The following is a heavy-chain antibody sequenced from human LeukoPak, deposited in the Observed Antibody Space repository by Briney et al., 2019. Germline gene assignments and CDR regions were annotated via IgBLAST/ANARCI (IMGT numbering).Heavy chain of an antibody. V-gene: IGHV3-11*01. CDR2: ISSSGSTI. D-gene: IGHD3-22*01. CDR3: ARDGAERYYYDSSGYYFDY. Sequence: GGSLRLSCAASGFTFSDYYMSWIRQAPGKGLEWVSYISSSGSTIYYADSVKGRFTISRDNAKNSLYLPMNSLRAEDTAVYYCARDGAERYYYDSSGYYFDYWGQGTLVTVSS. CDR1: GFTFSDYY. J-gene: IGHJ4*02.